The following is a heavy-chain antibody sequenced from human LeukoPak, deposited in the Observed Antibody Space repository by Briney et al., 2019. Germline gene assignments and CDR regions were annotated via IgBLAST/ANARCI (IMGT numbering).Heavy chain of an antibody. CDR1: GGTFSSYA. CDR2: IIPIFGRA. CDR3: ARDKGGGYGGYFDY. Sequence: ASVKVSCKASGGTFSSYAIRWVRQAPGQGLEWMGGIIPIFGRANYAQKFQGRVTITTDESTSTAYLELSRLRFEDTAVYYCARDKGGGYGGYFDYSGQGTPVTVSP. D-gene: IGHD4-23*01. V-gene: IGHV1-69*05. J-gene: IGHJ4*02.